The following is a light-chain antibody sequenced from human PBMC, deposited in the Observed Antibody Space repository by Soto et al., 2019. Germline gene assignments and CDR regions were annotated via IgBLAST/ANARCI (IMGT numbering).Light chain of an antibody. J-gene: IGKJ5*01. V-gene: IGKV1-5*03. CDR2: KAS. Sequence: DIQMTQSPSTLSASVGDRVSINCRASQSISAWLAWYEQKPGKAPRILIYKASTLAIGVPSRFSGSGSGTECTRTISSLQPDDVATDYCQQANTFTLTFGQGTRLEIK. CDR3: QQANTFTLT. CDR1: QSISAW.